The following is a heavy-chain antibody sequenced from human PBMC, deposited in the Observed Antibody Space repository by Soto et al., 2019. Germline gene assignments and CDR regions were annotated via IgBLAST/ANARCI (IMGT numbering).Heavy chain of an antibody. CDR3: TKQKCDSGTCDGMDV. CDR1: GDSVSSNSAA. D-gene: IGHD1-26*01. Sequence: QTLSLTCAISGDSVSSNSAAWNWIRQSPSRGLEWPGRAYYRSQWYYDSAVSVRSRITVVPDTSKNQFSLQLNSVTPEDTAVYYCTKQKCDSGTCDGMDVWGQGTTVPVS. J-gene: IGHJ6*02. CDR2: AYYRSQWYY. V-gene: IGHV6-1*01.